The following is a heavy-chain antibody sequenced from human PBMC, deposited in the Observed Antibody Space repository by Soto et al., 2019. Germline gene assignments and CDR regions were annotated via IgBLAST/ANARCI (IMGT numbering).Heavy chain of an antibody. Sequence: GGSLRLSCAASGFTFSSYGMHWVRQAPGKGLEWVAVIWYDGSNKYYADSVKGRFTISRDNSKNTLYLQMNSLRAEDTAVYYCARDLSTYYGSGVWDYWGQGTLVTVSS. D-gene: IGHD3-10*01. CDR3: ARDLSTYYGSGVWDY. CDR1: GFTFSSYG. CDR2: IWYDGSNK. J-gene: IGHJ4*02. V-gene: IGHV3-33*01.